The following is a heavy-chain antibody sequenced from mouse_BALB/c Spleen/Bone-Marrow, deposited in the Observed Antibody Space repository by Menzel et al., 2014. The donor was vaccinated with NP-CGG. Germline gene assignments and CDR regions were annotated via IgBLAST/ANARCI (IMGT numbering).Heavy chain of an antibody. J-gene: IGHJ3*01. CDR1: GFNIKDTY. CDR2: IDPANGNT. Sequence: VQLKESGAELVKPGASVKLSCTASGFNIKDTYIHWVKQRPEQGLEWIGRIDPANGNTKYDPKFQGKATITTDTSSNTAYLQHSSLTSEDTAVYYCASYYYGRSSFACWGQGTLVTVSA. V-gene: IGHV14-3*02. CDR3: ASYYYGRSSFAC. D-gene: IGHD1-1*01.